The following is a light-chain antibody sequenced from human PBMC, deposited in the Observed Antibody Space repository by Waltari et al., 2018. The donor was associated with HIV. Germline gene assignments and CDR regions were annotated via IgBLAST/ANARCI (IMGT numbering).Light chain of an antibody. V-gene: IGLV2-11*01. CDR1: SSDVGAYNY. Sequence: QSALTQPRSVSESPGQSVTISCTGTSSDVGAYNYVSWYQQHPGRAPKFIIYNVSERPSGFPDRFSGSKSCNTASLTISGLQAEDEADYYCSSYAGTSNFVLFGGGTKLTVL. J-gene: IGLJ2*01. CDR3: SSYAGTSNFVL. CDR2: NVS.